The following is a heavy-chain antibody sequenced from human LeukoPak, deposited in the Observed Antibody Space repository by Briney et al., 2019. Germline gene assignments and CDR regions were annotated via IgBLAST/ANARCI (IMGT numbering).Heavy chain of an antibody. CDR1: GYTFFDYW. D-gene: IGHD5-12*01. V-gene: IGHV5-51*01. J-gene: IGHJ4*02. CDR3: VRVNGYDDGVDF. Sequence: GASLKIPCKTSGYTFFDYWIAWARQMPGKGLEWMGIMFPTESITTYIPSFQGQVSISADKSISTVYLFWSSLKASDTAIYYCVRVNGYDDGVDFWGQGTPVTVSS. CDR2: MFPTESIT.